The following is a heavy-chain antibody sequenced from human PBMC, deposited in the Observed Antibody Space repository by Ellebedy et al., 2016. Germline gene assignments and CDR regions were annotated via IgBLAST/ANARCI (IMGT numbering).Heavy chain of an antibody. Sequence: ASVTVSCKASGYTFTGYYMHWVRQAPGQGLAWMGWINPNSGGTNYAQKFQGWVTMTRDTSISTAYMELSRLRSEDTAVYYCARDSSRDYYYYGMDVWGQGTTVTVSS. V-gene: IGHV1-2*04. CDR3: ARDSSRDYYYYGMDV. J-gene: IGHJ6*02. CDR2: INPNSGGT. CDR1: GYTFTGYY. D-gene: IGHD6-13*01.